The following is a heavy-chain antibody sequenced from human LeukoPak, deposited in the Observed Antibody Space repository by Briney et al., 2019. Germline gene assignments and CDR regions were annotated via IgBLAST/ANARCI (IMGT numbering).Heavy chain of an antibody. V-gene: IGHV3-23*01. CDR1: GFTFSSYA. D-gene: IGHD6-13*01. J-gene: IGHJ4*02. Sequence: GGSLRLSCAASGFTFSSYAMSWVRQAPGKGLEWVSAISGSGGSTYYADSVKGRFTISRDNSKNTLYLQMNSLRAEDTAVYYCAKDLGSSSWYQEGDYWGQGTLVTVSS. CDR3: AKDLGSSSWYQEGDY. CDR2: ISGSGGST.